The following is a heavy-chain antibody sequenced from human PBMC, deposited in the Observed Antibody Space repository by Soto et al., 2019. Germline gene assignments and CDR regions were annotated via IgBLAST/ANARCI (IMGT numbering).Heavy chain of an antibody. Sequence: GGSLRLSCAASGLTFSSYAMSWVRQAPGKGLEWVSAISGSGGSTYYADSVKGRFTISRDNSKNTLYLQMNSLRAEDTAVYYCAKALRYCSSTSCPTYYYYGMDVWGQGTTVTVSS. CDR3: AKALRYCSSTSCPTYYYYGMDV. J-gene: IGHJ6*02. CDR2: ISGSGGST. D-gene: IGHD2-2*01. V-gene: IGHV3-23*01. CDR1: GLTFSSYA.